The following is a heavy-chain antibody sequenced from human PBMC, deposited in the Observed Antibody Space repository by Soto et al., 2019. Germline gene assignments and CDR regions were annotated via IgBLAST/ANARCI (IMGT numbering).Heavy chain of an antibody. D-gene: IGHD3-10*01. CDR1: GGTFSSYA. Sequence: SVKVSCKSSGGTFSSYAISWVRQETGQGLEWMGGIIPIFGTANYAQKFEGRVTITADKSTSTAYMELSSLRYEDTAVYYCATPRAITMIRGVIIRDYYYGMDVWGQGFTVTV. CDR2: IIPIFGTA. J-gene: IGHJ6*02. CDR3: ATPRAITMIRGVIIRDYYYGMDV. V-gene: IGHV1-69*06.